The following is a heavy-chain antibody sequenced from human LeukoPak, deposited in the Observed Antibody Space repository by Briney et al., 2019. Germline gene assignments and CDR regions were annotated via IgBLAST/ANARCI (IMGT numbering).Heavy chain of an antibody. CDR3: ARVDGSCSGGSCPSGNWFDP. D-gene: IGHD2-15*01. V-gene: IGHV4-61*02. CDR1: GGSISSGSYY. Sequence: SETLSLTCTVSGGSISSGSYYWSWIRQPAGKGLEWIGRIYTSGSTNYNPSLKSRVTISVDTSKNQFSLKLTSVTAADTAVYYCARVDGSCSGGSCPSGNWFDPWGQGTLVTVSS. CDR2: IYTSGST. J-gene: IGHJ5*02.